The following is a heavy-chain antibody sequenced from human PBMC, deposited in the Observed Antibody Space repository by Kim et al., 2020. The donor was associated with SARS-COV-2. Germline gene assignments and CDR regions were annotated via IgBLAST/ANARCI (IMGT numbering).Heavy chain of an antibody. V-gene: IGHV1-24*01. J-gene: IGHJ6*02. D-gene: IGHD2-2*01. Sequence: ASVKVSCKVSGYTLTELSMHWVRQAPGKGLEWMGGFDPEDGETIYAQKFQGRVTMTEDTSTDTAYMELSSLRSEDTAVYYCATGKRYCSSTSCYPYYYYGMDVWGQGTTVTVSS. CDR3: ATGKRYCSSTSCYPYYYYGMDV. CDR1: GYTLTELS. CDR2: FDPEDGET.